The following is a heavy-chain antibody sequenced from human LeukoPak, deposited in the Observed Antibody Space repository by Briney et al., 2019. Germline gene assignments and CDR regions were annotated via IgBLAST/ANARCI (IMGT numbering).Heavy chain of an antibody. CDR2: ISSSGDNT. V-gene: IGHV3-23*01. CDR1: GFVLSTYA. J-gene: IGHJ4*02. CDR3: AKVKALDAVASYFDY. D-gene: IGHD1-1*01. Sequence: GGSLRLSCAASGFVLSTYAMGWVRQAPGKGLEWVSAISSSGDNTYYADSVKGQFTISRDNSKNTLDPQMNSLRAEDTAMYHCAKVKALDAVASYFDYWGQGTLVTVSS.